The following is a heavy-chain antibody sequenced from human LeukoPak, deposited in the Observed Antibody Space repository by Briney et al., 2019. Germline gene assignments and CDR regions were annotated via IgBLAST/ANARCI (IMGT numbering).Heavy chain of an antibody. V-gene: IGHV4-34*01. CDR2: INHSGST. CDR1: GGSFSGYY. Sequence: PSETLSLTCAVYGGSFSGYYWSWIRQPPGKGLEWIGEINHSGSTNYNPSLKSRVTISVDTSKNQFSLKLSSVTAADTAVYYCARARPWYYGSGSYTLFDPWGQRTLVTVSS. CDR3: ARARPWYYGSGSYTLFDP. J-gene: IGHJ5*02. D-gene: IGHD3-10*01.